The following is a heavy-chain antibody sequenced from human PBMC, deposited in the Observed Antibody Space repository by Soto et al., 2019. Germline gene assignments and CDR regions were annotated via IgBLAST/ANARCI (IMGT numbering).Heavy chain of an antibody. Sequence: PGESLKISCKGSGYSFTSYWIGWVRQMPGKGLEWMGIIYPGDSDTRYSPPFQGQVTISADKSISTAYLQWSSLKASDTAMYYCATLPTVTTFPFDYWGQGTLVTVSS. CDR2: IYPGDSDT. J-gene: IGHJ4*02. V-gene: IGHV5-51*01. CDR1: GYSFTSYW. CDR3: ATLPTVTTFPFDY. D-gene: IGHD4-4*01.